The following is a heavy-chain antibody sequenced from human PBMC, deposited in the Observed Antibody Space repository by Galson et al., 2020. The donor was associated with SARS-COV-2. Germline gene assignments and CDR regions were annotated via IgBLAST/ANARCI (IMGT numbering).Heavy chain of an antibody. CDR2: IYNNGSP. J-gene: IGHJ4*01. CDR1: GGSISSYY. CDR3: AREGSVGYSPFDH. Sequence: ETLSLTCTVSGGSISSYYWNWIRQPPGKGLEWIGYIYNNGSPNYNPSLKSRVTISVDRSKNQFSLKMSSVTAADTAVYYCAREGSVGYSPFDHWGHGTLVTVSS. D-gene: IGHD3-10*01. V-gene: IGHV4-59*01.